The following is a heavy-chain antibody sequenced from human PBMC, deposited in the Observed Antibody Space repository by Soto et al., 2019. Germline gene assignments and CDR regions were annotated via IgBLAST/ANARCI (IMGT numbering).Heavy chain of an antibody. Sequence: SETLSLTCTVSGASVTGFYWSWVRQPPGKGLEWIGYIYYSGSTNYNPSLKSRVTISVDTSKNQFSLKLSSVTAADTAVYYCARIGGVYSSSWIRSNWFDPWGQGTLVTVSS. CDR1: GASVTGFY. J-gene: IGHJ5*02. V-gene: IGHV4-59*02. CDR3: ARIGGVYSSSWIRSNWFDP. CDR2: IYYSGST. D-gene: IGHD6-13*01.